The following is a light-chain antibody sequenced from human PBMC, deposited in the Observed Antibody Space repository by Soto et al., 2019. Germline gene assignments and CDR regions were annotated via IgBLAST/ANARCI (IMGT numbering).Light chain of an antibody. CDR1: QTISFY. CDR3: QQSYSSPRT. J-gene: IGKJ1*01. V-gene: IGKV1-39*01. Sequence: IQMTQSPSSLSAPVGDRVTFTSQASQTISFYLNWYQQKPGRAPKLLIYAASSLQSGVPSRFSGSGSGTDFTLTISSLQPEDFATYYCQQSYSSPRTFGQGTKVDIK. CDR2: AAS.